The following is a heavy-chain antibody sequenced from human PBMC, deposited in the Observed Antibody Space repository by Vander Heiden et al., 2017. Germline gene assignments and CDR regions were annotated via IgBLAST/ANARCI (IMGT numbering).Heavy chain of an antibody. V-gene: IGHV3-53*01. CDR3: AKGGLASGSYYAPGWFDP. D-gene: IGHD1-26*01. Sequence: EVQLVESGGGLIQPGGSLRLSCAASGFTVSGNYMAWGRQAPGKGREWVAIIDAGYTTYSADCLRGRFTMSRDNSKNTGYLQMNSLTVEDTAGYYCAKGGLASGSYYAPGWFDPWGPGTLVTVSS. CDR2: IDAGYTT. J-gene: IGHJ5*02. CDR1: GFTVSGNY.